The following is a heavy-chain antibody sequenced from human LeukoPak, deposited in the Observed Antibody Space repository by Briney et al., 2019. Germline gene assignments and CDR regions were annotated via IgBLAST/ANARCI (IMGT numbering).Heavy chain of an antibody. D-gene: IGHD6-19*01. CDR2: IYHSGST. V-gene: IGHV4-30-2*01. J-gene: IGHJ4*02. CDR3: ARSGGWQHFDY. Sequence: SQTLSLTCAVSGGSISSGGYSWSWIRQPPGKGLEWIGYIYHSGSTYYNPSLKSRVTISVDTSKNQFSLKLSSVTAADTAVYYCARSGGWQHFDYWGQGTLVTVSS. CDR1: GGSISSGGYS.